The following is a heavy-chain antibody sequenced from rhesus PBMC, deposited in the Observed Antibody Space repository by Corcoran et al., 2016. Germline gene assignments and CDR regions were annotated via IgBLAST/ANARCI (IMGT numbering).Heavy chain of an antibody. CDR3: ARYSGSYYRDY. J-gene: IGHJ4*01. V-gene: IGHV4-127*01. CDR2: IGGSSCST. CDR1: GYSISSGYG. D-gene: IGHD3-16*01. Sequence: QVQLQESGPRLVKPSETLSLTCAVSGYSISSGYGWRWIRQPPGKGLGWIGYIGGSSCSTNYNPSLQSRVTISKDTAKNQFYLKLNSVAAADTAIYYCARYSGSYYRDYWGQGVLVTVSS.